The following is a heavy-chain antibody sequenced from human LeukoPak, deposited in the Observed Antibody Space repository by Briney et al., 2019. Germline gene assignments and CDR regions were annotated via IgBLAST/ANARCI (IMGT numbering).Heavy chain of an antibody. CDR1: GFTFSDYY. J-gene: IGHJ4*02. D-gene: IGHD5-12*01. V-gene: IGHV3-11*05. CDR2: ISSSSSYT. CDR3: ARGRNSGYVEFDY. Sequence: PGRSLRLSCAASGFTFSDYYMSWIRQAPGKGLEWVSYISSSSSYTYYADSVKGRFTISRDNVKSSLYLQMNSLRAEDTAVYYCARGRNSGYVEFDYWGQGTLVTVSS.